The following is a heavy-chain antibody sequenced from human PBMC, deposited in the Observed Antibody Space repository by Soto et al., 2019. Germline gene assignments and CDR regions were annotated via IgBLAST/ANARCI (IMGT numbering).Heavy chain of an antibody. D-gene: IGHD3-10*01. V-gene: IGHV3-30*18. CDR2: LSYDGSNK. CDR1: GFTFSSYG. CDR3: AKALKCITMVRGVIRSYGMDV. J-gene: IGHJ6*02. Sequence: ESGGGVVQPGRSLRLSCAASGFTFSSYGMHCVRQAPGKGLEWVAVLSYDGSNKYYADSVKGRFTISRDNSKNTLYLQMNSLRAEDTAVYYCAKALKCITMVRGVIRSYGMDVWGQGTTVTVSS.